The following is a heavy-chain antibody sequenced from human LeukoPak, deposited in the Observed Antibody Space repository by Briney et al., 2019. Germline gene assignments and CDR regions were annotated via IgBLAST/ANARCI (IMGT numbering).Heavy chain of an antibody. Sequence: KPGGSLRLSCAASGFTFSSYSMNWVRQAPGKGLEWVSSISSTSSYIYYADSVKGRFTISRDNAKNSLFLQMNSLRAEDTAVYYCARELMGPTMIVVVNPIDYWGQGTLVTVSS. D-gene: IGHD3-22*01. J-gene: IGHJ4*02. V-gene: IGHV3-21*01. CDR3: ARELMGPTMIVVVNPIDY. CDR2: ISSTSSYI. CDR1: GFTFSSYS.